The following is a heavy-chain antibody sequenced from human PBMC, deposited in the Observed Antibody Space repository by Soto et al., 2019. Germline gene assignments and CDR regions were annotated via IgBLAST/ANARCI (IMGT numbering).Heavy chain of an antibody. CDR2: ISSSSSTI. CDR3: ARDGSLGGEQWSVREGDYYYGMDV. J-gene: IGHJ6*02. V-gene: IGHV3-48*02. D-gene: IGHD6-19*01. CDR1: GFTFSSYS. Sequence: GGSLRLSCAASGFTFSSYSMNWVRQAPGKGLEWVSYISSSSSTIYYADSVKGRFTISRDNAKNSLYLQMNSLRDEDTAVYYCARDGSLGGEQWSVREGDYYYGMDVWGQGTTVTVSS.